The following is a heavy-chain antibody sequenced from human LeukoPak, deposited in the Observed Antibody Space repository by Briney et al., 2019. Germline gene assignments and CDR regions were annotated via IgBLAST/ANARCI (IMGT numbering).Heavy chain of an antibody. V-gene: IGHV4-4*09. D-gene: IGHD3-3*01. Sequence: PSETLSLTCTVSGDFSSSFYWSWLRQSPGKGLEWTGYIYTSGSTNYNPSLKSRVTISLDTSKNQFSLNLRSVTAADTAVYFCARQTHYDFWSGFHYHLDVWGKGTSVTVS. CDR2: IYTSGST. CDR3: ARQTHYDFWSGFHYHLDV. CDR1: GDFSSSFY. J-gene: IGHJ6*03.